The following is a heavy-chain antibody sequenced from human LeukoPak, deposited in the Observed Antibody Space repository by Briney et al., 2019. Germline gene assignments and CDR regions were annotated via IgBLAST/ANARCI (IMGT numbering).Heavy chain of an antibody. V-gene: IGHV3-23*01. CDR1: GFTFSNYA. D-gene: IGHD6-25*01. J-gene: IGHJ6*03. Sequence: GGSLRLSCGASGFTFSNYAMSWVRQAPGKGLEWVSTISGSGDSTYYADSVKGRFTISRDNSKNTLYLQLDSLRAEDMAVYYCAKAAFYYYMDVWGKGTTVTVSS. CDR2: ISGSGDST. CDR3: AKAAFYYYMDV.